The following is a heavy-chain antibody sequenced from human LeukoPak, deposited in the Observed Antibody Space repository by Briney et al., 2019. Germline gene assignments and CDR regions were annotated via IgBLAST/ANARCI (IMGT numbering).Heavy chain of an antibody. Sequence: GASLRLSCAASGFTFSSYAMSWVRQAPGKGLEWVSAISGSGGSTYYADSVKGRFTISRDNSKNTLYLQMNSLRAEDTAVYYCAKCLGDGSNYYFDYWGQGTLVTVSS. J-gene: IGHJ4*02. CDR1: GFTFSSYA. CDR2: ISGSGGST. CDR3: AKCLGDGSNYYFDY. V-gene: IGHV3-23*01. D-gene: IGHD4-11*01.